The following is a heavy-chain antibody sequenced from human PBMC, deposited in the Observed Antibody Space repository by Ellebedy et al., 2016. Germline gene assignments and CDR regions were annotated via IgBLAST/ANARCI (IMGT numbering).Heavy chain of an antibody. J-gene: IGHJ4*02. Sequence: GGSLRLXCAASGFSFSSYGMYWVRQAPGKGLEWVAVIWYDGSNKYYADSVTGRFTISRDNSKNTLYLQMNSLRAEDTALYYCAREGGIFGLDYWGQGTLVTVSS. CDR2: IWYDGSNK. CDR3: AREGGIFGLDY. CDR1: GFSFSSYG. V-gene: IGHV3-33*01. D-gene: IGHD3-3*02.